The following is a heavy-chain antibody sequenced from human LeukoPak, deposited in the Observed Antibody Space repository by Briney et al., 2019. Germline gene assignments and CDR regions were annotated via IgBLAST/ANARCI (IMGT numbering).Heavy chain of an antibody. V-gene: IGHV3-48*01. J-gene: IGHJ3*02. CDR2: ISSSSSTI. Sequence: GGSLRLSCAASGFTFSSYSMNWVRQAPGKGLEWVSYISSSSSTIYYADSVKGRFTISRDNAKNSLYLQMNSLRAEDTAVYYCARDYCSSTSCPRNAFDIWGQGTMVTASS. D-gene: IGHD2-2*01. CDR1: GFTFSSYS. CDR3: ARDYCSSTSCPRNAFDI.